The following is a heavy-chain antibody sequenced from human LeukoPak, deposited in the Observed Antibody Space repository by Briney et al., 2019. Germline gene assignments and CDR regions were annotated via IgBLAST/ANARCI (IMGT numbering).Heavy chain of an antibody. CDR1: GFTVSTNY. CDR3: TKGGIRIPYDY. D-gene: IGHD3-3*02. CDR2: IYSGGST. Sequence: GGSLRLSCAASGFTVSTNYMSWVRQAPGKGLEWVSIIYSGGSTSYADSVKGRFTISRDISKNTLFLQMSSLRAEDTAVYYCTKGGIRIPYDYWGLGTLVTVSS. J-gene: IGHJ4*02. V-gene: IGHV3-53*01.